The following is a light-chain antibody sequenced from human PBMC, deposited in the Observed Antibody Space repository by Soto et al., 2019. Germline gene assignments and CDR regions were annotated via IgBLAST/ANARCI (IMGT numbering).Light chain of an antibody. CDR3: KSYAGSDTYV. CDR1: KNDIGVYDF. V-gene: IGLV2-8*01. J-gene: IGLJ1*01. Sequence: QAALTQPPSASGSPGQSVTISCTGTKNDIGVYDFVSWYQHHPGKAPRLILYEVVQRPSGVPDRFSGSKSGNTASLTVSGLQAADEAPYFCKSYAGSDTYVFGSGTKVTVL. CDR2: EVV.